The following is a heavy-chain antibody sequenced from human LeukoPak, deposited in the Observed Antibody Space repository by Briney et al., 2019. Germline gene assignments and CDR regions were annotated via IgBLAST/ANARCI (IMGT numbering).Heavy chain of an antibody. J-gene: IGHJ5*02. D-gene: IGHD7-27*01. CDR3: ARDGDRGGWFDP. CDR1: GGSISSSSYY. Sequence: SETLSLTCTVSGGSISSSSYYWGWIRQPPGKGLEWIGSIYYSGSTYYNPSLKSRVTISVDTSKNQFSLKLSSVTAADTAVYYCARDGDRGGWFDPWGQGTLVTVSS. CDR2: IYYSGST. V-gene: IGHV4-39*07.